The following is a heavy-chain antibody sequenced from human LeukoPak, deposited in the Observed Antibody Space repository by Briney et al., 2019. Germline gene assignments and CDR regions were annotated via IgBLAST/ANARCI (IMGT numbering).Heavy chain of an antibody. Sequence: EASVKVSCKASGGTFSSYAISWVRQAPGQGLEWMGRIIPILGIANYAQKFQGRVTITADKSTSTAYMELSSLRSEDTAVYYCARAKLRYFDWSPRAAFDIWGQGTMVTVSS. V-gene: IGHV1-69*04. CDR1: GGTFSSYA. CDR3: ARAKLRYFDWSPRAAFDI. D-gene: IGHD3-9*01. CDR2: IIPILGIA. J-gene: IGHJ3*02.